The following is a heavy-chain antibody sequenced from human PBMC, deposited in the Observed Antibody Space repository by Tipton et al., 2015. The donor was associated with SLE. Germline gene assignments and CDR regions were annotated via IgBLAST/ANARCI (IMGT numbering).Heavy chain of an antibody. CDR3: ALGGSSIDY. CDR2: IYYSGST. CDR1: GGSISSYY. Sequence: TLSLTCTVSGGSISSYYWSWIRQPSGKGLEWIGYIYYSGSTNYNPFLKSRVTISIDTSKNQFSLNLTSVTAVDTAVYYCALGGSSIDYWGQGTLVTVSS. D-gene: IGHD6-6*01. J-gene: IGHJ4*02. V-gene: IGHV4-59*01.